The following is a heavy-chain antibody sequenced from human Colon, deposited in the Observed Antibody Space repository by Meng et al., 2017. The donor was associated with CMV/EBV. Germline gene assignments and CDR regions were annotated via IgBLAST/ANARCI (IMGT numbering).Heavy chain of an antibody. CDR2: ITSSGSYI. J-gene: IGHJ4*02. CDR1: GFTFSSYS. D-gene: IGHD6-6*01. CDR3: ASPYSSSNLGY. V-gene: IGHV3-21*01. Sequence: GESLKISCAASGFTFSSYSMNWVRQAPGKGLEWVSCITSSGSYIYYADSVKGRFTISRDNAKNSLYLQMNSLRAEDTAVYYCASPYSSSNLGYWDQGTLVTVSS.